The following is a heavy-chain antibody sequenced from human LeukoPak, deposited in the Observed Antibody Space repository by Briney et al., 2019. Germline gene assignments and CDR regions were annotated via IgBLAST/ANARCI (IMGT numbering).Heavy chain of an antibody. CDR1: GFTFSSYG. CDR3: ARNVVVAASEYYYYGMDV. Sequence: GGSLRLSCAASGFTFSSYGMHWVRQAPGKGLEWVAVIWYDGSNKYYADSVKGRFTISRDNSKNTLYLQMNSLRAEDTAVYYCARNVVVAASEYYYYGMDVWGQGTTVTVSS. V-gene: IGHV3-33*08. D-gene: IGHD2-15*01. CDR2: IWYDGSNK. J-gene: IGHJ6*02.